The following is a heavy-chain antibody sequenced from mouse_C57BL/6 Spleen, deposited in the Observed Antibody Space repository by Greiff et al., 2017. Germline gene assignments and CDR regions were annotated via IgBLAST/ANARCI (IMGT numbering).Heavy chain of an antibody. D-gene: IGHD2-1*01. CDR2: IDPSDSET. CDR1: GYTFTSYW. J-gene: IGHJ1*03. CDR3: ARHYGNRYWYFDV. V-gene: IGHV1-52*01. Sequence: VQLQQPGAELVRPGSSVKLSCKASGYTFTSYWMHWVKQRPIQGLEWIGNIDPSDSETHYNQKFKDKATLTVDKSSSTAYMQLSSLTSEDSAVYYCARHYGNRYWYFDVWGTGTTVTVSS.